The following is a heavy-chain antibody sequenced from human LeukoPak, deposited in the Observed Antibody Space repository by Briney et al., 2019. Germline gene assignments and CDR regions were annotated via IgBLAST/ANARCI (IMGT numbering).Heavy chain of an antibody. J-gene: IGHJ3*02. Sequence: SETLSLTCTVSGGSISSSSYYWGWIRQPPGKGLEWIGSIYYSGSTYYNPSLKSRVTISVDTSKNQFSLKLSSVTAADTAVYYCARDPLYSGSYYDSSDAFDIWGQGTMVTVSS. CDR2: IYYSGST. CDR1: GGSISSSSYY. V-gene: IGHV4-39*02. CDR3: ARDPLYSGSYYDSSDAFDI. D-gene: IGHD1-26*01.